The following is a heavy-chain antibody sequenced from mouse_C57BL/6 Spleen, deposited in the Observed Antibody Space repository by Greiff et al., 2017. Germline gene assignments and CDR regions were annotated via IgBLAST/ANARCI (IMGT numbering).Heavy chain of an antibody. CDR3: ARERGYEEAMDY. CDR2: IYYSGTI. J-gene: IGHJ4*01. V-gene: IGHV3-5*01. Sequence: EVKLMESGPGLVKPSQTVFLTCTVTGISITTGNYRWSWIRQFPGNKLEWIGYIYYSGTITYNPSLTSRTTITRDTPKNQFFLEMNSLTAEDTATYYCARERGYEEAMDYWGQGTSVTVSS. D-gene: IGHD2-3*01. CDR1: GISITTGNYR.